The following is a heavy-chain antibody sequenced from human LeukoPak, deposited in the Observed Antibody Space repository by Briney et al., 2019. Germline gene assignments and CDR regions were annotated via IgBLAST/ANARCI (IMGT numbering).Heavy chain of an antibody. V-gene: IGHV3-21*01. CDR3: ARVMIGTVNWFDP. D-gene: IGHD3-22*01. Sequence: GGSLRLSCAASGFTFSNYNMIWVRQAPGKGLVWVSSISSSSSSIYYADSVKGRFTISRDNAKNSLYLQMNSLRAEDTAVYYCARVMIGTVNWFDPWGQGTLVTVSS. CDR1: GFTFSNYN. J-gene: IGHJ5*02. CDR2: ISSSSSSI.